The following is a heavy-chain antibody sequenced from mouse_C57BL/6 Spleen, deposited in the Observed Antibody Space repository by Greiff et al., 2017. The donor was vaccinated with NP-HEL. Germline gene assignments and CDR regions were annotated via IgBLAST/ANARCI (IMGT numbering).Heavy chain of an antibody. J-gene: IGHJ3*01. Sequence: EVKLEESGGGLVQPKGSLKLSCAASGFSFNTYAMNWVRQAPGKGLEWVARIRSKSNNYATYYADSVKDRFTISRDDSESMLYLQMNNLKTEDTAMYYCVRHDGYMFAYWGQGTLVTVSA. D-gene: IGHD2-3*01. CDR3: VRHDGYMFAY. CDR2: IRSKSNNYAT. V-gene: IGHV10-1*01. CDR1: GFSFNTYA.